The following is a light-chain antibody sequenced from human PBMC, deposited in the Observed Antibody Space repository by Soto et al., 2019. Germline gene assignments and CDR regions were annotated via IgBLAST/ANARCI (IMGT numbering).Light chain of an antibody. Sequence: DIKLTQSPSFLSASVGDRVTITCRASQGISSYLAWYQQKPGKAPKLLIYAASTLQSGVPSRFSGSGSGTEFTLTISSPQPEDFATYYCQQLNSYPLFGPGTKVDIK. CDR3: QQLNSYPL. CDR2: AAS. CDR1: QGISSY. V-gene: IGKV1-9*01. J-gene: IGKJ3*01.